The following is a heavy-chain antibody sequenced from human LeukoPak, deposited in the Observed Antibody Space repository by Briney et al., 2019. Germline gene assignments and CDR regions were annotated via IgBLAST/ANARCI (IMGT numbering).Heavy chain of an antibody. J-gene: IGHJ4*02. CDR3: ARSNTYYYDSSGYYFIH. CDR2: INRSGST. CDR1: GGSFSGYY. D-gene: IGHD3-22*01. V-gene: IGHV4-34*01. Sequence: SETLSLTCAVYGGSFSGYYWSWIRQPPGKGLEWIGEINRSGSTNYNPSLKSRVTISVDTSKNQFSLKLRSVTAADTAAYYCARSNTYYYDSSGYYFIHWGQGTLVTVSS.